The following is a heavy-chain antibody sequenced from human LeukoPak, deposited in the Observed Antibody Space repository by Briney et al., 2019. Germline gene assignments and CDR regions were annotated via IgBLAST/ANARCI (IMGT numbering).Heavy chain of an antibody. Sequence: GGSLRLSCAASGFTFSSYAMSWVRQAPGKGLEWVSAISGSGGSTYYADPVKGRFTISGDNSKNTLYLQMNSLRAEDTAVYYCAKVPEMATTEFDYWGQGTLVTVSS. CDR2: ISGSGGST. CDR1: GFTFSSYA. V-gene: IGHV3-23*01. D-gene: IGHD5-24*01. CDR3: AKVPEMATTEFDY. J-gene: IGHJ4*02.